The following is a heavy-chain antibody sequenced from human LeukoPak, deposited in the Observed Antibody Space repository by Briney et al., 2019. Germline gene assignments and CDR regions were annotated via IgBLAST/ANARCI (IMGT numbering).Heavy chain of an antibody. V-gene: IGHV3-30*03. CDR1: GFTFSSYW. CDR2: ISFDGRDK. D-gene: IGHD3-16*01. CDR3: ARAYGGLIDY. J-gene: IGHJ4*02. Sequence: GGSLRLSCAASGFTFSSYWMNRVRQAPGKGLEWVALISFDGRDKQYADSVKGRFTISKDNSKNTLYLQMNSLSGDDTSMYFCARAYGGLIDYWGQGTLVTVSS.